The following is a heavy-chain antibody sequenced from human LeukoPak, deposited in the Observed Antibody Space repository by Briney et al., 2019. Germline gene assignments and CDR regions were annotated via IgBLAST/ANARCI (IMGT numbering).Heavy chain of an antibody. V-gene: IGHV3-33*01. CDR1: GFTFSSYG. CDR2: IWYDGSNK. CDR3: ARDCGITMVRGADY. J-gene: IGHJ4*02. Sequence: GRSLRLSCAASGFTFSSYGMHWVRQAPGKGLEWVAVIWYDGSNKYYADSVKGRFTISRGNSKNTLYLQMNSLRAEDTAVYYSARDCGITMVRGADYWGQGTLVTVSS. D-gene: IGHD3-10*01.